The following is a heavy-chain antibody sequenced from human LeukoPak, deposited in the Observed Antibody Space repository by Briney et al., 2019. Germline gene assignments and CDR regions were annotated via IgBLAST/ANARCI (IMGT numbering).Heavy chain of an antibody. J-gene: IGHJ4*02. CDR1: GGSISSGDYY. V-gene: IGHV4-30-4*01. Sequence: SETLSLTCTVSGGSISSGDYYWSWIRQPPGKGLEWIGYIYYSGSTYYNPSLKRRVAISVDTSKNQFFLNLTSVTVADTAVYYCARVQTYFFDSRGLFYFDYWGQGTLVTVSS. D-gene: IGHD3-22*01. CDR2: IYYSGST. CDR3: ARVQTYFFDSRGLFYFDY.